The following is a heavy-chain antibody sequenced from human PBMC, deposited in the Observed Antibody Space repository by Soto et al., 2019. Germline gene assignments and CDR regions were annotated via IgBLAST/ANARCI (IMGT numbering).Heavy chain of an antibody. CDR3: ARESEDLTSNFDY. CDR2: ISSTTNYI. CDR1: GFTFTRYS. J-gene: IGHJ4*02. V-gene: IGHV3-21*01. Sequence: PGGSLRLSCAASGFTFTRYSMISVRQAPGKGLEWVSSISSTTNYIYYADSMKGRFTVSRDNAKNSVYLDMNSLSAEDTAVYYCARESEDLTSNFDYWGQGTLVTVSS.